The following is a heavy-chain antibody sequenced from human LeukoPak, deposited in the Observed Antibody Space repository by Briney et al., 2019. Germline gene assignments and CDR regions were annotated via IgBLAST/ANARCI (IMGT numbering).Heavy chain of an antibody. CDR1: GLTVSSNY. J-gene: IGHJ4*02. CDR3: ASTMTTGQYYFDY. Sequence: GGSLRLSCAASGLTVSSNYMSWVRQAPGEGLEWVSVIYSGGSTYYAVSVKGRFTISRDNSKNTLYLQMNNLRAEDTAVYYCASTMTTGQYYFDYWGQGTLVTVSS. CDR2: IYSGGST. D-gene: IGHD4-17*01. V-gene: IGHV3-66*01.